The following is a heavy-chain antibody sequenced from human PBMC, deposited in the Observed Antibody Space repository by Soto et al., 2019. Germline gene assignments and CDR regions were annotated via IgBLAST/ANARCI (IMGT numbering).Heavy chain of an antibody. CDR2: IYYSGST. D-gene: IGHD5-18*01. V-gene: IGHV4-59*01. J-gene: IGHJ4*02. CDR3: ARVGTATEGFDY. CDR1: GGSIISYY. Sequence: PSETLSLTCTVSGGSIISYYWSWIRQPPGKGLEWIGYIYYSGSTNYNPSLKSRVTISVDTSKNQFSLKLSSVTAADTAVYYCARVGTATEGFDYWGQGTLVTVSS.